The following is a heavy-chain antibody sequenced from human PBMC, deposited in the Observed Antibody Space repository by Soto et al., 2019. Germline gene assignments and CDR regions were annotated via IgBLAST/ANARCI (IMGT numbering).Heavy chain of an antibody. D-gene: IGHD2-15*01. CDR2: ISTSGFTT. CDR3: AKGSGYCLAGTCYRYLGY. J-gene: IGHJ4*02. CDR1: GFTFSNYT. Sequence: DVQLLESGAGLVQPGGSLRLSCAASGFTFSNYTMAWVRQAPGRGLEWVSIISTSGFTTFYADSVKGRFTISRDNSKDAVVLQMNSLRAEDTAVYYCAKGSGYCLAGTCYRYLGYWGQGNMVTVSS. V-gene: IGHV3-23*01.